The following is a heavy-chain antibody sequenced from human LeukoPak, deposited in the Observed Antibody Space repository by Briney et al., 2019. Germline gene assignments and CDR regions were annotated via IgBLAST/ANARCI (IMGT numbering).Heavy chain of an antibody. Sequence: GASVKVSCRASGYTFTGYHIHWVRQAPGQGLEWMGRINPNSGGTNYAQRFQGRVTMTRDTSISTAYMELSRLRSDDTAVYFCARGEVVPAAISYYYYGVAVWGQGTTVTVSS. J-gene: IGHJ6*02. CDR2: INPNSGGT. CDR3: ARGEVVPAAISYYYYGVAV. D-gene: IGHD2-2*02. CDR1: GYTFTGYH. V-gene: IGHV1-2*06.